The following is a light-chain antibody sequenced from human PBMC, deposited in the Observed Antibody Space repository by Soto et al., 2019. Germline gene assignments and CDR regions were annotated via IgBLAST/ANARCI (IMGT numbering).Light chain of an antibody. J-gene: IGKJ3*01. CDR2: GAS. CDR1: QSVSSSY. V-gene: IGKV3-20*01. CDR3: QQYGSLPFT. Sequence: EIVLTQSPGTLSLSPGERATLSCRASQSVSSSYLAWYQQKPGQAPRLLIYGASSRATGIPDRFSGSGSGTDRTLTISRLEPEDFAVYYWQQYGSLPFTFGPGTKVGIK.